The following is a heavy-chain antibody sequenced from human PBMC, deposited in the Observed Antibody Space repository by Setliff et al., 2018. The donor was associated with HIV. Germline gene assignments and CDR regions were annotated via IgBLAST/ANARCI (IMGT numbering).Heavy chain of an antibody. D-gene: IGHD3-10*01. CDR1: GYTFTSYG. V-gene: IGHV1-18*01. CDR2: ISPYNGNT. J-gene: IGHJ4*02. CDR3: AKTFDYSQGSGPYWHHTRYFDS. Sequence: ASVKVSCKASGYTFTSYGITWVRQAPGQGLEWMGWISPYNGNTNYAQKLQGRVTMTTDTSTSTAYMELRSLRSDDTAVYYCAKTFDYSQGSGPYWHHTRYFDSWGQGTQVTVSS.